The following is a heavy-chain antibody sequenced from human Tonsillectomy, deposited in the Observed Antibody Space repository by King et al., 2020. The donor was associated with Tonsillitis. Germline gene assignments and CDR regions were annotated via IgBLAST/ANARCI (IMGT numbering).Heavy chain of an antibody. CDR3: GRHISLYYDGSFFFYS. D-gene: IGHD3-22*01. CDR2: FYYSGIN. Sequence: QLQESGPGLVKPSETLSLTCNVSGGSISSSGYYWGWIRQSPGRGLEWIGSFYYSGINNYNPTLKSRVSIFVDTSKNQLSLRLSSVTAADTAVYYCGRHISLYYDGSFFFYSCGQGTLCTASS. CDR1: GGSISSSGYY. J-gene: IGHJ4*02. V-gene: IGHV4-39*01.